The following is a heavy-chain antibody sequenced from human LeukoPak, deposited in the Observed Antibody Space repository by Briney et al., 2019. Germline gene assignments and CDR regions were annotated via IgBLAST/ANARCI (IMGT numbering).Heavy chain of an antibody. CDR1: GGSFSGYY. CDR2: INHSEST. V-gene: IGHV4-34*01. J-gene: IGHJ4*02. Sequence: SETLSLTCAVYGGSFSGYYWSWIRQPPGKGLEWIGEINHSESTNYNPSLKSRVTISVDTSKNQFSLKLSSVTAADTAVYYCASETNPGFDYWGQGTLVTVSS. CDR3: ASETNPGFDY. D-gene: IGHD4-17*01.